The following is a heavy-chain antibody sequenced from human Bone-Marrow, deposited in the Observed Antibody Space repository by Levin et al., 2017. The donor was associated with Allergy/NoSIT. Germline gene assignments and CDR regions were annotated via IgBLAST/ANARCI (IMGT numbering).Heavy chain of an antibody. CDR2: IYDSGST. CDR1: GGSISYGDYY. CDR3: AREYRSSSGSPGY. V-gene: IGHV4-30-4*01. Sequence: SETLSLTCTVSGGSISYGDYYWSWIRQPPGKGLEWIGYIYDSGSTSYNPSLKSRLTISLEKSKNQFSLKLSSVTAADTAVYYCAREYRSSSGSPGYWGQGTLVTVSS. D-gene: IGHD6-6*01. J-gene: IGHJ4*02.